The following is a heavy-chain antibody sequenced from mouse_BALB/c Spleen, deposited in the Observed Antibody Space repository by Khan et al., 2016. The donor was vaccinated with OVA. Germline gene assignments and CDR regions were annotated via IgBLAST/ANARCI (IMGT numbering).Heavy chain of an antibody. J-gene: IGHJ4*01. CDR2: IYPGDGTT. CDR1: GYTFTSYD. Sequence: QVQLQQAGPELVKPGALVKISCKASGYTFTSYDINWVKQRPGQGLEWIGWIYPGDGTTKYNEKFKGEATLTADISSNTAYMQFRSLTSENSAVYFCAREGLRWVAMDYWGQGTSVTVSS. CDR3: AREGLRWVAMDY. D-gene: IGHD2-4*01. V-gene: IGHV1S56*01.